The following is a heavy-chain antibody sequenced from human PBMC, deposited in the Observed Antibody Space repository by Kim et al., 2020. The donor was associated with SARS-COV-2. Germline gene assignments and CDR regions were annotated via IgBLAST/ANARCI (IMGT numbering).Heavy chain of an antibody. Sequence: GSTDYTRKFQGRVTMTRDTSISTVYMELSRLRSDDTAVYYCARRDDYNVDYWGQGTLVSVSS. CDR3: ARRDDYNVDY. J-gene: IGHJ4*02. D-gene: IGHD4-4*01. V-gene: IGHV1-2*02. CDR2: GST.